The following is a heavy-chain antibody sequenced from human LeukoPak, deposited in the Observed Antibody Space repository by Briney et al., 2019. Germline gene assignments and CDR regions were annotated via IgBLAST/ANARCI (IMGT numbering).Heavy chain of an antibody. V-gene: IGHV3-9*03. CDR2: ISWNSGSI. Sequence: SGRSLRLSCAASGFTFDDYAMHWVRQAPGKGLEWVSGISWNSGSIGYADSVKGRFTISRDNAKNSLYLQMNSLRAEDMALYYGVRSVTPLNWFDPWGQGTLVTVSS. J-gene: IGHJ5*02. CDR3: VRSVTPLNWFDP. D-gene: IGHD4-23*01. CDR1: GFTFDDYA.